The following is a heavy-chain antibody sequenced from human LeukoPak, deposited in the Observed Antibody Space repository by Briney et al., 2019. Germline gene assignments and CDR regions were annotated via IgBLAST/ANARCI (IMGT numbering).Heavy chain of an antibody. D-gene: IGHD3-9*01. CDR3: ARVIYFNMDV. V-gene: IGHV3-21*01. CDR2: ISSSSTYI. J-gene: IGHJ6*03. CDR1: GFAFSSYS. Sequence: PGGSLRPSCAASGFAFSSYSMNWVRQAPGKGLEWVSSISSSSTYIYYADSVKGRFTISRDNAKNSLYLQMNSLRAEDTAVYYCARVIYFNMDVWGKGTTVTVSS.